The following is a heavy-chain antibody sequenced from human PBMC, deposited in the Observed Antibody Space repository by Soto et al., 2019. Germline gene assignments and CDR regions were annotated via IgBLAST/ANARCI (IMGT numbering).Heavy chain of an antibody. CDR2: IKQDGSEE. J-gene: IGHJ4*02. Sequence: PGGSLRLSCAASGFIFSTNWMNWVRQAPGKGLEWVADIKQDGSEEYYVDSVKGRFTISRDNAKNSLYLQMNSLRAEDTAVYYCAKGDYFDRSFDYWGQGILVTVSS. CDR3: AKGDYFDRSFDY. CDR1: GFIFSTNW. V-gene: IGHV3-7*03. D-gene: IGHD3-22*01.